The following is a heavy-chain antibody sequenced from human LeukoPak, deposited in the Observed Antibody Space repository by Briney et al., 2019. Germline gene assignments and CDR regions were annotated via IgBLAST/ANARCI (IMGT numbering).Heavy chain of an antibody. CDR3: ARGEREFDAFGI. CDR1: GGSIRSGGYS. J-gene: IGHJ3*02. V-gene: IGHV4-30-2*01. Sequence: SETLSLTCAVSGGSIRSGGYSWSWIWQPPGKGLEWIGYIYHSGSTYYNPSLKSRVTKSVDRSKNQLSLKLSSVTAADTAVYYCARGEREFDAFGIWGQGTMVTVSS. D-gene: IGHD3-10*01. CDR2: IYHSGST.